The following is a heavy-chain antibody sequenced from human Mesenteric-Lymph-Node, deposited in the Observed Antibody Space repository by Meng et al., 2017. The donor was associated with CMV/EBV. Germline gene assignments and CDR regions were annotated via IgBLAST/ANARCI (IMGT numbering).Heavy chain of an antibody. J-gene: IGHJ4*02. CDR2: ISSSGSSI. D-gene: IGHD2-2*01. V-gene: IGHV3-11*04. CDR1: GFFFSDYS. CDR3: ARDRGAGYCSSTTCYPGGDFDY. Sequence: GESLKISCAASGFFFSDYSMTWIRQTPGKGLEWLSYISSSGSSIYHAESVKGRFTISRDNGKNSVYLEMSSLRADDTAIYYCARDRGAGYCSSTTCYPGGDFDYWGQGTLVTVSS.